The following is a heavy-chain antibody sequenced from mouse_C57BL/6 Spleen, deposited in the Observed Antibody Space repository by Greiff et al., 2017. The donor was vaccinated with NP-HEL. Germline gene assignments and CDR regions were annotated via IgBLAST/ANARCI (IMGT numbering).Heavy chain of an antibody. CDR2: INPNYGTT. CDR3: ASVGDYDGELWEEDY. CDR1: GYSFTDYN. D-gene: IGHD2-4*01. V-gene: IGHV1-39*01. J-gene: IGHJ4*01. Sequence: EVQLQQSGPELVKPGASVKISCKASGYSFTDYNMNWVKQSHGKSLEWIGVINPNYGTTSYKQKFKGKATLTVDQSSSTAYMQLNSLTSEDSAVXYCASVGDYDGELWEEDYWGQGTSVTVSS.